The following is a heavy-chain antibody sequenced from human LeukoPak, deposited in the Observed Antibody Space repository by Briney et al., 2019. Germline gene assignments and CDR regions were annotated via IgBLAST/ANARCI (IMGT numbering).Heavy chain of an antibody. V-gene: IGHV1-18*01. CDR3: ARDYIADDSSGYYYSWFDP. Sequence: ASVKVSCTASGYTFTSYGISWVRQAPGQGLEWMGWISAYNGNTNYAQKLQGRVTMTTDTSTSTAYMELRSLRSDDTAVYYCARDYIADDSSGYYYSWFDPWGQGTLVTVSS. D-gene: IGHD3-22*01. CDR1: GYTFTSYG. CDR2: ISAYNGNT. J-gene: IGHJ5*02.